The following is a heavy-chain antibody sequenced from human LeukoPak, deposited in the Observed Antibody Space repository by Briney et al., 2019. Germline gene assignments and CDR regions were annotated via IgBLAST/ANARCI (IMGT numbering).Heavy chain of an antibody. V-gene: IGHV4-34*01. D-gene: IGHD3-22*01. CDR1: GGSFSGYY. Sequence: SETLSLTCAVYGGSFSGYYWSWIRQPPGKGLEWIGEINHSGSTNYNPSLKSRVTISVDTSKSQFSLKLSSVTAADTAVYYCARVAERQYYDSSGYYSHWGQGTLVTVSS. CDR2: INHSGST. J-gene: IGHJ4*02. CDR3: ARVAERQYYDSSGYYSH.